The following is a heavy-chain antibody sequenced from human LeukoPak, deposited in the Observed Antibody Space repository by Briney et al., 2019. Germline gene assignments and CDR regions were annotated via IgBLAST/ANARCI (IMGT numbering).Heavy chain of an antibody. CDR3: AKAPGSGNEVYYYYYMDV. V-gene: IGHV3-30*02. Sequence: GESLKISCAASGFTFSSYGMHWVRQAPGKGLEWVAFIRNDESNKYYADSVKGRFTISRDNSKNTLYLQMNSLRAEDTAVYYCAKAPGSGNEVYYYYYMDVWGKGTTVTVSS. CDR2: IRNDESNK. D-gene: IGHD3-10*01. CDR1: GFTFSSYG. J-gene: IGHJ6*03.